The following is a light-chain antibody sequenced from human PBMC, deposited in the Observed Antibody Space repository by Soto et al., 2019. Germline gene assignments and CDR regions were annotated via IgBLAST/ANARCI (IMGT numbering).Light chain of an antibody. CDR3: QQYYSYPPT. V-gene: IGKV1-8*01. CDR1: QGISSY. J-gene: IGKJ1*01. Sequence: ATRMTQSPSSLSASTGDRVTITFRASQGISSYLAWYQQKPGKAPKLLIYAASTLQSGVPSRFSGSGSGTDFTLTISCLQSEDFATYYCQQYYSYPPTFGQGTKVDIK. CDR2: AAS.